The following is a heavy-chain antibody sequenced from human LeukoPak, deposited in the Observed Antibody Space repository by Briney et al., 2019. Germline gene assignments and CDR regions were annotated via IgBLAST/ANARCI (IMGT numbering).Heavy chain of an antibody. J-gene: IGHJ5*02. V-gene: IGHV5-10-1*01. CDR2: IDPSDSYT. Sequence: GESLKISCKGSGYSFTSFWISWVRQMPGKGLEWMGRIDPSDSYTNYSPSFQGHVTISADKSISTAYLQWSSLKASDTAMYYCARRVSSSGWFDPWGQGTLVTVSS. CDR3: ARRVSSSGWFDP. CDR1: GYSFTSFW. D-gene: IGHD6-6*01.